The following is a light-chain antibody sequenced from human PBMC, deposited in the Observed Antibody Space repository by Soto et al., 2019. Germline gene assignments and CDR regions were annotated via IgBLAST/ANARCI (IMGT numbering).Light chain of an antibody. CDR3: QQYGSSPLYT. V-gene: IGKV3-20*01. CDR1: QSVSSSY. Sequence: EIVLTQSPGTLSLSPGERATLSCRASQSVSSSYLAWYQQKPGQAPRLLIYGASSRATGIPDRFSGSGSGTDLTHTISRLEPEDFAVYYCQQYGSSPLYTFGQGTKLEIK. CDR2: GAS. J-gene: IGKJ2*01.